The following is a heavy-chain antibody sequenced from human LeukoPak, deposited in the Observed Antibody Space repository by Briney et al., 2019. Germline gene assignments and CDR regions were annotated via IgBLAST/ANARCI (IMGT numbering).Heavy chain of an antibody. CDR2: IYPGDSIT. V-gene: IGHV5-51*01. CDR3: ARFDIFTGYYFFDY. D-gene: IGHD3-9*01. Sequence: GESLEISCKGSGYRFTNYWIGWVRQMPGKGLEWMGIIYPGDSITRYSPSFQGQVTISADKSINTAYLQWSSLKASDTAMYYCARFDIFTGYYFFDYWGQGTLVTVSS. CDR1: GYRFTNYW. J-gene: IGHJ4*02.